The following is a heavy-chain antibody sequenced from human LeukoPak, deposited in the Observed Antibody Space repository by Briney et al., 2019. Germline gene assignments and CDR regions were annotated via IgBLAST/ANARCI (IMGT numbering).Heavy chain of an antibody. V-gene: IGHV3-23*01. D-gene: IGHD1-7*01. J-gene: IGHJ3*02. CDR2: ISGSGGST. CDR3: AKCETGTNDAFDI. CDR1: GFTFSSYS. Sequence: GGSLRLSCAASGFTFSSYSMNWVRQAPGKGLEWVSAISGSGGSTYYADSVKGRLTISRDNSKNTLYLQMNSLRAEDTAVYYCAKCETGTNDAFDIWGQGTMVTVSS.